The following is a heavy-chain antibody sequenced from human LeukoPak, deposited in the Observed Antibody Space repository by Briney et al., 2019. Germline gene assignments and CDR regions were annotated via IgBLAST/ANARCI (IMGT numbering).Heavy chain of an antibody. CDR1: GGSISSYY. J-gene: IGHJ3*02. CDR2: IYYSGIT. Sequence: SETLSLTCTVSGGSISSYYCSWIRQPPGKGLEWIGYIYYSGITNYNPSLKSRVTISVDTSKNQFSLKLSSVTAADTAVYYRARDIRGIRDGYNLYAFDIWGQGTMVTVSS. D-gene: IGHD5-24*01. CDR3: ARDIRGIRDGYNLYAFDI. V-gene: IGHV4-59*12.